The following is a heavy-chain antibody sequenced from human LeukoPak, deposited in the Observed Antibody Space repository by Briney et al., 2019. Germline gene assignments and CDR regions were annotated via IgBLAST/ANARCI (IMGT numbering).Heavy chain of an antibody. V-gene: IGHV3-43D*04. CDR1: GFTFDDYA. CDR2: ISWDGGST. J-gene: IGHJ4*02. Sequence: GGSLRLSCAASGFTFDDYAMHWVRQAPGKGLEWVSLISWDGGSTYYADSVKGRFTISRDNSKNSLYLQMNSLRAEDTALYSCAKVRSYDNNGYYDYWGQGTPVTVSS. D-gene: IGHD3-22*01. CDR3: AKVRSYDNNGYYDY.